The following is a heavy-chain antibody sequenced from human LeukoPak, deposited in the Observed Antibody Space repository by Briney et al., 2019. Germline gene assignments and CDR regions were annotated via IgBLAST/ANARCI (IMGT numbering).Heavy chain of an antibody. Sequence: ASETLSLTCAVYGVSFSGYYWSWIRQPPGKGLEWIGEINHSGSTNYNPSLKSRVTISVDTSKNQFSLKLSSVTAADTAVYYCARGRVGATSSDFDYWGQGTLVTVSS. CDR3: ARGRVGATSSDFDY. CDR2: INHSGST. CDR1: GVSFSGYY. J-gene: IGHJ4*02. D-gene: IGHD1-26*01. V-gene: IGHV4-34*01.